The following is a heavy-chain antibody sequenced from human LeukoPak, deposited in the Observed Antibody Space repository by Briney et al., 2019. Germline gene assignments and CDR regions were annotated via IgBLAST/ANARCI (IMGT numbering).Heavy chain of an antibody. Sequence: GGSLRLSCAASGFTVSSNFMSWVRQAPGKGLEWVSVIYGGGSTYYADSVKGRFTISRDTSKNTVYLQMNSLRVEDTAVYYCARWTTVTTSFDYWGQGTLVTVSS. D-gene: IGHD4-17*01. CDR1: GFTVSSNF. CDR3: ARWTTVTTSFDY. CDR2: IYGGGST. J-gene: IGHJ4*02. V-gene: IGHV3-53*01.